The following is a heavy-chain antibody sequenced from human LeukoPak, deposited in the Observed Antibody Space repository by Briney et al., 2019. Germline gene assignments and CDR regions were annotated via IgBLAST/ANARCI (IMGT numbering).Heavy chain of an antibody. CDR2: IIPIFGTA. V-gene: IGHV1-69*05. Sequence: SVKVSCKASGGTFSSYAISLVRQAPGQGLEWMGRIIPIFGTANYAQKFQGRVTITTDESTSTAYMELSSLRSEDTAVYYCARDSGHPSYFDYWGQGTLVTVSS. CDR1: GGTFSSYA. CDR3: ARDSGHPSYFDY. D-gene: IGHD5-12*01. J-gene: IGHJ4*02.